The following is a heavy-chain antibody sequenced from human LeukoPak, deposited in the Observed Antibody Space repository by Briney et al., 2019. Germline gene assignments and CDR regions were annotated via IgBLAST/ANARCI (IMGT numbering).Heavy chain of an antibody. D-gene: IGHD3-22*01. Sequence: SETLSLTCTVSGGSISSSSHYWDWIRQPPGKGLEWIGSMYYSGSTYYNPSLKSRVTISVDTSKNQFYLKLSSVTAADTAVYDCRRYYYDSSGYPFDSWGQGTLVTVSS. J-gene: IGHJ4*02. CDR2: MYYSGST. CDR3: RRYYYDSSGYPFDS. V-gene: IGHV4-39*01. CDR1: GGSISSSSHY.